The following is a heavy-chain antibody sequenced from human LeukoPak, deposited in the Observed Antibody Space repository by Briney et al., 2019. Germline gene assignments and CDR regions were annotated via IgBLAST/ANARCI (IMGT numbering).Heavy chain of an antibody. CDR2: INPNSGGT. CDR1: GYTFTGYY. Sequence: VASVKVSCKASGYTFTGYYMHWVRQAPGQGLEWMGWINPNSGGTNYAQKFQGRVTMTRDTSISTAYMELSRLRSDDTAVYYCARDGPYYGSGRPNFDYWGQGTLVTVSS. V-gene: IGHV1-2*02. J-gene: IGHJ4*02. CDR3: ARDGPYYGSGRPNFDY. D-gene: IGHD3-10*01.